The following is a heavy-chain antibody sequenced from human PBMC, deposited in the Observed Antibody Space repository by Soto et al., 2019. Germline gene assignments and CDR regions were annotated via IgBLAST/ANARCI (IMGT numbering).Heavy chain of an antibody. J-gene: IGHJ5*02. CDR1: GCSISIYY. Sequence: SETLSLTCTVSGCSISIYYWSWIRQPPGKGLEWIGYIYYSGSTNYNPSLKSRVTISVDTSKNQFSLKLSSVTAADTAVYYCARINGYRLLLEWFDPWGQGTLVTVSS. V-gene: IGHV4-59*01. D-gene: IGHD2-2*01. CDR2: IYYSGST. CDR3: ARINGYRLLLEWFDP.